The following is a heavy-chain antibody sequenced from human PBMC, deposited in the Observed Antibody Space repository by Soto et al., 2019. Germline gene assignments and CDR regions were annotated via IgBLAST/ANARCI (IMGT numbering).Heavy chain of an antibody. CDR3: ARTYYDDYGMDV. CDR1: GFTFSSYA. D-gene: IGHD3-22*01. V-gene: IGHV3-30-3*01. J-gene: IGHJ6*02. Sequence: QVQLVESGGGVVQPGRSLRLSCAASGFTFSSYAMHWVHQAPGKGLEWVAVISYDGSNKYYADSVKGRFTISRDNSKNTLYLQMNSLRAEDTAVYYCARTYYDDYGMDVWGQGTTVTVSS. CDR2: ISYDGSNK.